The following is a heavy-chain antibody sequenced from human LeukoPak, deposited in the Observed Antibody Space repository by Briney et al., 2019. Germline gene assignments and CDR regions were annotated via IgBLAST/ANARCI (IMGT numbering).Heavy chain of an antibody. CDR1: GFTFSSYG. D-gene: IGHD5-18*01. CDR3: AKEDGGYSYGYGDFDY. Sequence: GGSLRLSCAASGFTFSSYGMHWVRQAPGKGLEWVAFIRYDGSNKYYADSVKGRFTIYRDNSKNTLYLQMNSLRAEDTAVYYWAKEDGGYSYGYGDFDYWGQGTLVTVSS. CDR2: IRYDGSNK. J-gene: IGHJ4*02. V-gene: IGHV3-30*02.